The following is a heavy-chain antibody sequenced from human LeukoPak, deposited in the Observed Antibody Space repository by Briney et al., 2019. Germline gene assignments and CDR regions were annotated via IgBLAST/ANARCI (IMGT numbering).Heavy chain of an antibody. J-gene: IGHJ4*02. V-gene: IGHV7-4-1*02. CDR3: ARETRYYYDSSGYTEYYFDY. CDR2: INTNTGNP. Sequence: ASVKVSCKASGYTFTSYAMNWVRQAPGQGLEWMGWINTNTGNPTYAQGFTGRFVFSLDTSVSTAYLQISSLKAEDTAVYYCARETRYYYDSSGYTEYYFDYWGQGTLVAVSS. D-gene: IGHD3-22*01. CDR1: GYTFTSYA.